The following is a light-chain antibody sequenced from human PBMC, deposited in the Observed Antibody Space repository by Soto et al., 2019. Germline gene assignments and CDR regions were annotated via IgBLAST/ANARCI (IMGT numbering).Light chain of an antibody. CDR3: QQYDTWPPDT. Sequence: EIVMTQSPATRSVSPGERAALSCRASQSVGNNLAWYQQKPGQAPRLLIYGASTRPTGIPARFSGSGSGTEFTLTISSLQSEDFAVYYCQQYDTWPPDTFGQGTKLEIK. CDR1: QSVGNN. V-gene: IGKV3-15*01. CDR2: GAS. J-gene: IGKJ2*01.